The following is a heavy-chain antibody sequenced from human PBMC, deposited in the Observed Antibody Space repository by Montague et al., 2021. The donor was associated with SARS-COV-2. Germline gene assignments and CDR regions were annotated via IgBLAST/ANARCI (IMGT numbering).Heavy chain of an antibody. CDR2: IYNSGTT. Sequence: SETLSLTCTVSGDSIGSYYWNWIRQPPGKGLEWVGYIYNSGTTNYNPSVKSRVTISVDTSKNQFSLKLNSVTAADTAVYYCASGGGYCSGGSCYYWFDPWGQGTLVTVSS. CDR3: ASGGGYCSGGSCYYWFDP. CDR1: GDSIGSYY. J-gene: IGHJ5*02. V-gene: IGHV4-59*01. D-gene: IGHD2-15*01.